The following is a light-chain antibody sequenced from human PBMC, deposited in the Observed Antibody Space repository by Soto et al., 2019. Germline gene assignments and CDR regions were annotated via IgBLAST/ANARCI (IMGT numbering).Light chain of an antibody. CDR2: AAS. CDR1: QSINNY. J-gene: IGKJ2*02. CDR3: QQSYSAPGT. V-gene: IGKV1-39*01. Sequence: DIQMTQSPSSLSASVGDSVTFACRASQSINNYLNWFQLKPGKAPKLLIYAASSLQSGVPSRFSGGGSGTDFTLTISSLHPEDFATYYCQQSYSAPGTFGQGTKLEIK.